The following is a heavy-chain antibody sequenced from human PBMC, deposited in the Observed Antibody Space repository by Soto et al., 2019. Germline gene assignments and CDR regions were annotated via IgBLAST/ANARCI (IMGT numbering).Heavy chain of an antibody. D-gene: IGHD2-2*01. CDR1: GGSFSGYY. Sequence: SETLSLTCAVYGGSFSGYYWSWIRQPAGKGLEWIGEINHSGSTNYNPSLKSRVTISVDTSKNQFSLKLSSVTAADTAVYYCARRWGFVVVPAASRGPNWFDPWGQGTLVTVSS. J-gene: IGHJ5*02. CDR3: ARRWGFVVVPAASRGPNWFDP. CDR2: INHSGST. V-gene: IGHV4-34*01.